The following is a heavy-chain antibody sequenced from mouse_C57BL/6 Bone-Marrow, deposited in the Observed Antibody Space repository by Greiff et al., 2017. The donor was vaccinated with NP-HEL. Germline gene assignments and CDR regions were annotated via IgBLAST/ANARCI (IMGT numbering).Heavy chain of an antibody. CDR1: GFTFTDYY. CDR2: IRNKANGYTT. J-gene: IGHJ1*03. V-gene: IGHV7-3*01. D-gene: IGHD2-1*01. Sequence: EVQLVESGGGLVQPGGSLSLSCAASGFTFTDYYMSWVRQPPGKALEWLGFIRNKANGYTTEYSASVKGRFTISRDNSQSILYLQMNALRAEDSATYYCARSSYGNYPSYWYFDVWGTGTTVTVSS. CDR3: ARSSYGNYPSYWYFDV.